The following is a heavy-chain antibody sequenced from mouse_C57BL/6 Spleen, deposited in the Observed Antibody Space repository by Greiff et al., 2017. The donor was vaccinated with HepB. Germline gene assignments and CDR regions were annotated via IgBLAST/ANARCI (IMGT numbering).Heavy chain of an antibody. D-gene: IGHD1-1*01. Sequence: VQLQQPGAELVKPGASVKLSCKASGYTFTSYWMHWVKQRPGQGLEWIGMIHPNSGSTNYNEKFKSKATLTVDKSSSTAYMQLSSLTSEDSAVYYWAPIYYYGSSRFAYWGQGTLVTVSA. CDR3: APIYYYGSSRFAY. V-gene: IGHV1-64*01. CDR1: GYTFTSYW. J-gene: IGHJ3*01. CDR2: IHPNSGST.